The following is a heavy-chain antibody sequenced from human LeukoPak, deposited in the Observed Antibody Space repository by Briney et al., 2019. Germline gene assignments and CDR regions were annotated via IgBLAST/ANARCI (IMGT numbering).Heavy chain of an antibody. V-gene: IGHV5-51*01. CDR3: ARGQGLSGVADL. CDR2: IYPRDSDT. J-gene: IGHJ5*02. CDR1: GYIFTDFW. D-gene: IGHD5-12*01. Sequence: GESLQISCKGSGYIFTDFWIGWVRQLPGKGLEWMGVIYPRDSDTRYSPSFRGQVTIPVHKSINPPYLQRSALKASDPAMYYCARGQGLSGVADLWGPGTLITVPS.